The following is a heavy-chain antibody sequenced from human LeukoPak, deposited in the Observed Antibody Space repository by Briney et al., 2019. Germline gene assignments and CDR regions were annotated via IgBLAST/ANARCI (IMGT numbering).Heavy chain of an antibody. V-gene: IGHV3-30*04. CDR1: GFTFSSYG. J-gene: IGHJ4*02. CDR3: ARDYVRYCSGGSCYSGVY. CDR2: ISYDGSNK. Sequence: GGSLRLSCAASGFTFSSYGIHWVRQAPGKGLEWVAVISYDGSNKYYADSVKGRFTISRENSKNTLYLQMNSLRAEDTAVYYCARDYVRYCSGGSCYSGVYWGQGTLVTVSS. D-gene: IGHD2-15*01.